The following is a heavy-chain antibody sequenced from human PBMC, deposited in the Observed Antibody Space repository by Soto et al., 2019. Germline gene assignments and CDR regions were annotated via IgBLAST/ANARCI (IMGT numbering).Heavy chain of an antibody. CDR1: GDTFNNYA. J-gene: IGHJ4*02. Sequence: QVHLVQSGTEVKKPGSSVKVSCKASGDTFNNYAISWVRQAPGQGLQWMGGIIPIYDSPSYAQGSHNRVTITADRSTSTARLGLNGLTYEDTAVYYCAASTFLSGVSGYFHLDFWGQGTLVTVSS. D-gene: IGHD3-3*01. CDR3: AASTFLSGVSGYFHLDF. V-gene: IGHV1-69*06. CDR2: IIPIYDSP.